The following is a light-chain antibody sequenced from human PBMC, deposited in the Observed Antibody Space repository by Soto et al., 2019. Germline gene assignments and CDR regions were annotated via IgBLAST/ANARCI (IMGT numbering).Light chain of an antibody. Sequence: DIQLTQSPSFLSASVGDRVTITCRASQGISSYLAWYQQKPGKAPKLLIYAASTLQSGVPSRFSGSGSGTEFTLPISSLQPEDVATYYCQQLNSYPLTFGQGTRLEIK. V-gene: IGKV1-9*01. CDR3: QQLNSYPLT. J-gene: IGKJ5*01. CDR1: QGISSY. CDR2: AAS.